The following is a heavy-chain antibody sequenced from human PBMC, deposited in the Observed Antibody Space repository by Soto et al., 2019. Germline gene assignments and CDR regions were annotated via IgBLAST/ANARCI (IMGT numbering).Heavy chain of an antibody. CDR3: ARDFDVNTALDYWYFDL. CDR1: GGSTSGKY. Sequence: EHLQESGPGVVKASETLSLTCSLSGGSTSGKYWSWIRQSAGKGQEWIGRIYSSGRTHYNPSLGSRVSMSVDQNSFSLRMTYVTTADTAIYYCARDFDVNTALDYWYFDLWGRGTQVSVSS. CDR2: IYSSGRT. J-gene: IGHJ2*01. V-gene: IGHV4-4*07. D-gene: IGHD3-9*01.